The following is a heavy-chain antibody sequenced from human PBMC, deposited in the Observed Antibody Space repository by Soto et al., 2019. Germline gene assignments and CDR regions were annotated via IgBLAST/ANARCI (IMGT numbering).Heavy chain of an antibody. CDR3: ARGMTTVTLDAFDI. Sequence: PSETLSLTCTVSGGSITDINWWSWVRQAPGKGLEWIGEIYQTGITTYNPSLKSRVTISVDKSKNQFSLELNSVTAADTAVYYCARGMTTVTLDAFDIWGQGTMVTVS. CDR2: IYQTGIT. V-gene: IGHV4-4*02. CDR1: GGSITDINW. D-gene: IGHD4-17*01. J-gene: IGHJ3*02.